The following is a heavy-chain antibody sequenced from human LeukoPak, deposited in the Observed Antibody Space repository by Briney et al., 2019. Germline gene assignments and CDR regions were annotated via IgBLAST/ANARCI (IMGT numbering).Heavy chain of an antibody. CDR3: VRGQEVIYTPTFDY. V-gene: IGHV3-64*03. CDR2: IGTNGIST. Sequence: GGSLRLSCTASGFTFGDYAMSWVRQAPGKGLEYVSSIGTNGISTYYADSVQDRFTISRDNSKNTLYLQMSSLRPEDTAVYYCVRGQEVIYTPTFDYWGRGAVVTVSS. J-gene: IGHJ4*02. CDR1: GFTFGDYA. D-gene: IGHD3-16*01.